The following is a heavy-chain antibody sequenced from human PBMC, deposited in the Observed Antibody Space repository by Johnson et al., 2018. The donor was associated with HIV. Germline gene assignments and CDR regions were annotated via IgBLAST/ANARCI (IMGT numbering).Heavy chain of an antibody. V-gene: IGHV3-15*01. CDR1: FIFSNAW. J-gene: IGHJ3*02. D-gene: IGHD3-10*01. Sequence: FIFSNAWMSWVRQAPGKGLEWAGHIKNKADGGTTDYAALVKGRFTISRDDSKNTLYLQMNSLKTEDTAVYYCTTGISWYGAITFDIWGQGTMVTVSS. CDR3: TTGISWYGAITFDI. CDR2: IKNKADGGTT.